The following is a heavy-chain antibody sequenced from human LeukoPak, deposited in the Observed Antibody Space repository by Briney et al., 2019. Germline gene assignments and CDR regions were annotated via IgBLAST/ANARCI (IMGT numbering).Heavy chain of an antibody. CDR2: IYYSGST. Sequence: SETLSLTCTVSGGSISSGDYYWSWIRQPPGKGLEWIGYIYYSGSTYYNPSLKSRVTISVGTSKNQFSLKLSSVAAADTAVYYCARGRRYSLKTFDYWGQGTLVTVSS. D-gene: IGHD1-1*01. J-gene: IGHJ4*02. CDR1: GGSISSGDYY. CDR3: ARGRRYSLKTFDY. V-gene: IGHV4-30-4*08.